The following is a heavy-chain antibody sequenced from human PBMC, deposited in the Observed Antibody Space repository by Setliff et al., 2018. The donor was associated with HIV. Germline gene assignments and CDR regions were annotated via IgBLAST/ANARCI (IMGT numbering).Heavy chain of an antibody. CDR1: GDSITSPYYS. J-gene: IGHJ5*02. CDR2: VSYDGTT. D-gene: IGHD6-13*01. V-gene: IGHV4-39*01. Sequence: ETLSLTCNVFGDSITSPYYSWAWIRQAPEKGLQWIGSVSYDGTTYYNPSLRSRVTISVDTSKTEFSLKLSSVTATDTAVHYCARLAMAAAGMRWFDPWGQGALVTVSS. CDR3: ARLAMAAAGMRWFDP.